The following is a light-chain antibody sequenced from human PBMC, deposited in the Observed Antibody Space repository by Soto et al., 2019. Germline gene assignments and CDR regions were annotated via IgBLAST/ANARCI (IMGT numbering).Light chain of an antibody. Sequence: QSVLTQPPSASGTAGQGVTISCSGGDSNIGSNPVYWYQHLPRMAPKLLIYYNNQRPSGVSNRFSGSKSGNTASLTISGLQAEDEADYYCCSLTTRDSHVFGTGTKVTVL. CDR1: DSNIGSNP. CDR2: YNN. J-gene: IGLJ1*01. CDR3: CSLTTRDSHV. V-gene: IGLV1-44*01.